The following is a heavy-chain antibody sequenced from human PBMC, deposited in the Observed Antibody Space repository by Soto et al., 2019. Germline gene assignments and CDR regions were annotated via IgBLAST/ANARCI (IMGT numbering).Heavy chain of an antibody. CDR2: ISGSSDT. J-gene: IGHJ1*01. Sequence: EVQLLESGGGLEPPGGSLRLSCVTSGFTFTSYGMIWVRQAPGKGLEWVSAISGSSDTYYPDSVKGRFTISRDNSRSTLYLQMNSLRAEDTAVYYCATYGGDSGGYEYFQRWGQGCLVTVSS. CDR1: GFTFTSYG. V-gene: IGHV3-23*01. D-gene: IGHD4-17*01. CDR3: ATYGGDSGGYEYFQR.